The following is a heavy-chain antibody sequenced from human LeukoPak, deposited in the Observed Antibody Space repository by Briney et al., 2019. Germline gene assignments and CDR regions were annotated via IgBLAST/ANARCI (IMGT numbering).Heavy chain of an antibody. V-gene: IGHV3-33*01. Sequence: RGSLRLSCAASGFTFSRYGMHWVRQAPGKGLEGVAVLWYGGSNKYYADSVKGRFTISRDNSKNTLYLQMNSLRAEDTAVYYCARDGKDIVVVVAATVPRDYYMDVWGKGTTVTVSS. CDR2: LWYGGSNK. J-gene: IGHJ6*03. CDR1: GFTFSRYG. D-gene: IGHD2-15*01. CDR3: ARDGKDIVVVVAATVPRDYYMDV.